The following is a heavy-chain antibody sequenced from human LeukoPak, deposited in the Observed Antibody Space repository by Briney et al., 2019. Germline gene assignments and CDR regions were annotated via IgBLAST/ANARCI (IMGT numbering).Heavy chain of an antibody. CDR3: ARDPTPGRELVDAFDI. Sequence: SETLSLTCTVSGDSISSVNYYWSWIRQPAGKGLEWIGRIYTRGNTNYNPSLKSRVTISLDKSKKQFSLKLTSVTAADTAVYYCARDPTPGRELVDAFDIWGQGTMVTVSS. D-gene: IGHD3-10*01. CDR1: GDSISSVNYY. V-gene: IGHV4-61*02. CDR2: IYTRGNT. J-gene: IGHJ3*02.